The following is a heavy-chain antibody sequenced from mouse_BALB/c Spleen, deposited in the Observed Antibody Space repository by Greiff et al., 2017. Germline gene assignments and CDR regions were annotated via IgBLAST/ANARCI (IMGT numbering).Heavy chain of an antibody. CDR2: IDPANGNT. Sequence: EVMLVESGAELVKPGASVKLSCTASGFNIKDTYMHWVKQRPEQGLEWIGRIDPANGNTKYDPKFQGKATITADTSSNTAYLQLSSLTSEDTAVYYCARGGYYVYWGQGTTRTVSS. D-gene: IGHD2-3*01. CDR3: ARGGYYVY. V-gene: IGHV14-3*02. J-gene: IGHJ2*01. CDR1: GFNIKDTY.